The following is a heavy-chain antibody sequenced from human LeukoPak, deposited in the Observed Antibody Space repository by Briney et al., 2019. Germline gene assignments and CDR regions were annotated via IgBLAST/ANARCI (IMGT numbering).Heavy chain of an antibody. CDR2: IIPIFGTA. D-gene: IGHD3-3*01. CDR1: GGTFSSYA. V-gene: IGHV1-69*05. J-gene: IGHJ4*02. Sequence: SVKVSCKASGGTFSSYAISWVRQAPGQGLEWMGGIIPIFGTANYAQKFQGRVTITTDESTSTAYMELSSLRSEDTAVYYCAGGPTGFWSGYYKCDYWGQGTLVTVSS. CDR3: AGGPTGFWSGYYKCDY.